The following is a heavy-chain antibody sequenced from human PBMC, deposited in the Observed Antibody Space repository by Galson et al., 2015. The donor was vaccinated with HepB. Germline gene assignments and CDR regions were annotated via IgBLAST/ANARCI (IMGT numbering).Heavy chain of an antibody. CDR1: GFVFANFA. V-gene: IGHV3-23*01. D-gene: IGHD2-2*01. CDR2: ISGSGGAT. CDR3: AKASFSDSRGGVGYADT. Sequence: SLRLSCAASGFVFANFAMTWVRQGPGEGLEWVSTISGSGGATYYADAVEGRFTVSRDNSKKTVHLQMHSLTAEDAALYFCAKASFSDSRGGVGYADTWGQGTLVAVSS. J-gene: IGHJ5*02.